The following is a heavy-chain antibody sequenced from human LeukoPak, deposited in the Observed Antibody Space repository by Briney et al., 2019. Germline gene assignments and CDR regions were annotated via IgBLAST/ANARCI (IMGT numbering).Heavy chain of an antibody. Sequence: ASVKVSCKASGGTFSSYAISWVRQAPGQGLEWMGGIIPIFGTANYAQKLQGRVTITADESTSTAYMELSSLRPEDTAVYYCARELVYGDSKYFDYWGQGTLVTVSS. V-gene: IGHV1-69*13. D-gene: IGHD4-17*01. CDR2: IIPIFGTA. CDR3: ARELVYGDSKYFDY. CDR1: GGTFSSYA. J-gene: IGHJ4*02.